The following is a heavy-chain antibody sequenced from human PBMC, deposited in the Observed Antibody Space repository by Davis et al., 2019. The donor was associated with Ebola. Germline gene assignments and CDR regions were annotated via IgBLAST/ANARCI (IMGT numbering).Heavy chain of an antibody. D-gene: IGHD3-10*01. J-gene: IGHJ3*02. CDR2: ISSDDDK. V-gene: IGHV2-5*02. CDR1: GFSLSTSGVG. CDR3: AHRETSYYYGSGTQRRAFDI. Sequence: SGPTLVKPTQTLTLTCTFSGFSLSTSGVGVGWIRQPPGKALEWLALISSDDDKRYSPSLKSRLTITKDTSKNQVVLTMTNMDPVDTATYYCAHRETSYYYGSGTQRRAFDIWGQGTMVTVSS.